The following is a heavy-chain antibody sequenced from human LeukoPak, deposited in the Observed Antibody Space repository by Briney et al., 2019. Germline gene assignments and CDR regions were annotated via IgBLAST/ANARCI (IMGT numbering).Heavy chain of an antibody. V-gene: IGHV4-59*01. J-gene: IGHJ6*03. D-gene: IGHD3-10*01. CDR2: IYYSGST. Sequence: SETLSLTCTVSGGSISSYYWSWIRQPPGKGLEWIGYIYYSGSTNYNPSLKSRVTISVDTSKNQSSLKLGSVTAADTAVYYCARVDGSGSYYYYYMDVWGKGTTVTVSS. CDR3: ARVDGSGSYYYYYMDV. CDR1: GGSISSYY.